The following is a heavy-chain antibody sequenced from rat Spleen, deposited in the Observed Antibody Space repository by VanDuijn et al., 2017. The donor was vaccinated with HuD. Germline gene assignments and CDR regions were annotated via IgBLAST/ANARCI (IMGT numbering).Heavy chain of an antibody. V-gene: IGHV3-1*01. CDR3: VRSGGYTYSFFDY. CDR1: GYSITSNY. D-gene: IGHD1-4*01. Sequence: EVQLQESGPGLVKPSQSLSLTCSVTGYSITSNYWVWIRKFPGNKMEWIGHISYSGSTRYNPSLKSRISITRDTSKNQFFLQLNSVTNEDTATSYCVRSGGYTYSFFDYWGQGVMVTVSS. CDR2: ISYSGST. J-gene: IGHJ2*01.